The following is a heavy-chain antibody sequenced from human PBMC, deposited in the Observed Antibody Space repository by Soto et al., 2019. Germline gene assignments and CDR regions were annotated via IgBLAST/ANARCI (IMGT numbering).Heavy chain of an antibody. J-gene: IGHJ5*02. CDR2: ISYDGSNK. CDR1: GFTFSSYG. Sequence: GGSLRLSCAASGFTFSSYGMHWVRQAPGKGLEWVAVISYDGSNKYYADSVKGRFTISRDNSKNTLYLQMNSLRADDTAVYYCAKDSGGQWLANWFDPWGQGTLVTVSS. D-gene: IGHD6-19*01. V-gene: IGHV3-30*18. CDR3: AKDSGGQWLANWFDP.